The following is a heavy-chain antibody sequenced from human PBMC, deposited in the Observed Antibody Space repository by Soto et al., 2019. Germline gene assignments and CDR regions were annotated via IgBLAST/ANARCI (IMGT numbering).Heavy chain of an antibody. CDR2: INAGNGNT. V-gene: IGHV1-3*01. Sequence: ASWRVACKASGYTFTSYAMDWVRQAPGQRLEWMGWINAGNGNTKYSQKFQGRVTITRDTSASTAYMELSSLRSEDTAVYYCARDLGGWPDYWGQGTLVTVSS. CDR3: ARDLGGWPDY. J-gene: IGHJ4*02. D-gene: IGHD2-15*01. CDR1: GYTFTSYA.